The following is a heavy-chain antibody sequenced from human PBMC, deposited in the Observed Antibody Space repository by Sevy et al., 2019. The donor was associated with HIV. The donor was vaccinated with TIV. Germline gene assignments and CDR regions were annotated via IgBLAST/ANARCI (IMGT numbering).Heavy chain of an antibody. CDR2: ISYDGSNK. Sequence: GGSLRLSCAASGFTVSSYAMHWVRQAPGKGLEWVAVISYDGSNKYYADSVKGRFTISRDNSKNTLYLQMNSLRAEDTAVYYCARARTDYGDYVSDYWGQGTLVTVSS. D-gene: IGHD4-17*01. V-gene: IGHV3-30*04. CDR3: ARARTDYGDYVSDY. J-gene: IGHJ4*02. CDR1: GFTVSSYA.